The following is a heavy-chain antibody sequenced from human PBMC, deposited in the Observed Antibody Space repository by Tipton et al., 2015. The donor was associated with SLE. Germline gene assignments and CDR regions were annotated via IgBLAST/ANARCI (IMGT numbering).Heavy chain of an antibody. J-gene: IGHJ4*02. CDR3: ASGLASDFDY. CDR1: GYPFTYYF. D-gene: IGHD2-21*01. CDR2: INPNTGNT. Sequence: QSGAEVKKPGASVKVSCTASGYPFTYYFIHWVRQAPGQGLEWMGRINPNTGNTKNAQKFQGWVTMTRDTSTSTAYMELNRLISDDTAVYYCASGLASDFDYWGQGTLVTVSS. V-gene: IGHV1-2*04.